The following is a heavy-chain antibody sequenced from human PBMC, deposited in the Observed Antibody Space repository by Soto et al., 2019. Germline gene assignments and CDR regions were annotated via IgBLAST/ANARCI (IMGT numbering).Heavy chain of an antibody. CDR1: GFTFIDYS. V-gene: IGHV3-48*02. D-gene: IGHD4-17*01. J-gene: IGHJ6*02. CDR2: ITGSSGTI. CDR3: AGLTSRTNSGTDV. Sequence: EVQLVESGGGLVQPGGSLRLSCAASGFTFIDYSMNWVRRAPGRGLEWVSYITGSSGTIYYLDSVKGRFTISRDNAKNSLYLEMNSLRDEDTAVYYCAGLTSRTNSGTDVWGQGTTVTVSS.